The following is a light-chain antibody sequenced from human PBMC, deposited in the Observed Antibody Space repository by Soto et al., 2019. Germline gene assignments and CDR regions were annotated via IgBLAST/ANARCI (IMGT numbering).Light chain of an antibody. J-gene: IGKJ5*01. Sequence: ETVMTQSPATVSLSPWERATLSCRASQSVSSNLAWYQQKPGQAPRLLIYGASVRATGVPDRFSGSGSGTDFTLTISRLEPEDFAVYYCQQYTSSLNTFGQGTRLEIK. V-gene: IGKV3-20*01. CDR3: QQYTSSLNT. CDR2: GAS. CDR1: QSVSSN.